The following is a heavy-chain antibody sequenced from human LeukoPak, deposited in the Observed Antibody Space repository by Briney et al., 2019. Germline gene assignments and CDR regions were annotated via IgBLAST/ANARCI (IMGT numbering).Heavy chain of an antibody. CDR2: ISYDGSNK. Sequence: GGSLRLSCAASGFTFSSYGMHWVRQAPGKGLEGVAVISYDGSNKYYADSVKGRFTISRDNSKNTLYLQMNSLRAEDTAVYYCAKGRYPYCGGDCHLYYFDYWGQGTLVTVSS. CDR1: GFTFSSYG. V-gene: IGHV3-30*18. CDR3: AKGRYPYCGGDCHLYYFDY. D-gene: IGHD2-21*02. J-gene: IGHJ4*02.